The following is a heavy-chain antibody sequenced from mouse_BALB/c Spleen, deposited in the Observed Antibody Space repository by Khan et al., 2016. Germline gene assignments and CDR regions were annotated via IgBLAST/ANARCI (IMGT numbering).Heavy chain of an antibody. CDR1: GYSFTGYY. CDR2: ISCYNGAT. J-gene: IGHJ4*01. CDR3: TRGDYDGYCAMTT. Sequence: LVKTGASVKISCKASGYSFTGYYIHWVKQSHGKGLEWIGYISCYNGATNYNQTFRGKATFTVDTSSSTAYMQFNSLTSEDSAVYYGTRGDYDGYCAMTTGVKEPQSPSPQ. D-gene: IGHD2-4*01. V-gene: IGHV1S34*01.